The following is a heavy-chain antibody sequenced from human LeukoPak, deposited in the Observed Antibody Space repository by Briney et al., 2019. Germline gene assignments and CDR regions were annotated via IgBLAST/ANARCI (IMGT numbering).Heavy chain of an antibody. J-gene: IGHJ4*02. V-gene: IGHV4-59*08. CDR3: ARHGSEGGATHLDY. CDR2: IYYSGST. D-gene: IGHD1-26*01. CDR1: GGSISSHY. Sequence: SETLSLTCTVSGGSISSHYWSWIRQPPGKGLEWIGYIYYSGSTNYNPSLKSRVTISVDTSKNQFSLKLSSVTAADTALYYCARHGSEGGATHLDYWGQGTLVTVSS.